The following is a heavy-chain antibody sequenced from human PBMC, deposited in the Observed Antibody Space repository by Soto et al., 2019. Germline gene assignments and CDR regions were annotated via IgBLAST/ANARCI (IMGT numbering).Heavy chain of an antibody. D-gene: IGHD5-12*01. Sequence: SVKVSCKASGGTFSSYAISWVRQAPGLGLEWMGGIIPIFCTANYAQKFQGRVTITTDTSTSTAYMELRSLRSDETAVYYCARDPGWLQSLSYYFDYWGQGTLVTVSS. V-gene: IGHV1-69*05. CDR2: IIPIFCTA. CDR3: ARDPGWLQSLSYYFDY. CDR1: GGTFSSYA. J-gene: IGHJ4*02.